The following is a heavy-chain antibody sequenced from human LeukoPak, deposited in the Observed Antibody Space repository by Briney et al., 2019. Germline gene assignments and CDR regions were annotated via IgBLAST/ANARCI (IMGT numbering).Heavy chain of an antibody. J-gene: IGHJ4*02. CDR1: GGSFSGYY. CDR3: ARGLWSGYRRYYFDY. CDR2: INHSGST. V-gene: IGHV4-34*01. Sequence: SETLSLTCAVYGGSFSGYYWSWIRQPPGKGLEWIGEINHSGSTNYNPSLKSRVTISVDTSKNQFSLKLSSVTAADTAVYYCARGLWSGYRRYYFDYWGQGTPVTVSS. D-gene: IGHD3-3*01.